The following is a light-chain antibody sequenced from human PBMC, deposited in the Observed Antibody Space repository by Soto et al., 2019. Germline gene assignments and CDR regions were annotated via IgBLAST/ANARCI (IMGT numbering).Light chain of an antibody. V-gene: IGLV2-14*01. CDR2: EVN. CDR3: TSHPTGGTLI. Sequence: QSALTQPASVSGSPGQSITISCTGTSSDVGGYNYVSWYQQHPGKAPKLMIYEVNNRPSGVSNRFSGSKSGNTASLTISGPKAEDEAYYYCTSHPTGGTLIFGGGTKVPVL. CDR1: SSDVGGYNY. J-gene: IGLJ2*01.